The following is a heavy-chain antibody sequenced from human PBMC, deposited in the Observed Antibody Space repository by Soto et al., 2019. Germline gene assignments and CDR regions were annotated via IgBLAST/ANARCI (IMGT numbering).Heavy chain of an antibody. V-gene: IGHV4-34*01. Sequence: QVQLQQWGAGLLKPSETLSLTCAVYGGSFSGYYWSWIRQPPGKGLGWIGEINHSGSTNYNPSLKSRVTISVDTSKNQFSLKLSSVTAADTAVYYCARGRRITMIVVVTGWFDPWGQGTLVTVSS. J-gene: IGHJ5*02. CDR3: ARGRRITMIVVVTGWFDP. CDR2: INHSGST. D-gene: IGHD3-22*01. CDR1: GGSFSGYY.